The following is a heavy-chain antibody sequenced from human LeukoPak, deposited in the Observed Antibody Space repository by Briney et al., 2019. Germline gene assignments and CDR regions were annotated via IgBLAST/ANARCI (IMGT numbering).Heavy chain of an antibody. CDR3: AKDRRILKVKRRDGYNWNHDAFDI. CDR1: GITVSTNY. CDR2: ISGSGGST. V-gene: IGHV3-23*01. J-gene: IGHJ3*02. Sequence: PGGSLRLSCEASGITVSTNYMSWVRQAPGKGLEWVSAISGSGGSTYYADSVKGRFTISRDNSKNTLYLQMNSLRAEDTAVYYCAKDRRILKVKRRDGYNWNHDAFDIWGQGTMVTVSS. D-gene: IGHD5-24*01.